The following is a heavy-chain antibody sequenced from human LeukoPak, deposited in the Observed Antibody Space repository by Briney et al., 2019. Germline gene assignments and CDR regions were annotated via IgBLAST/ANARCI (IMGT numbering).Heavy chain of an antibody. CDR1: GFTFSSYA. CDR3: AKDLKYQLLPY. V-gene: IGHV3-23*01. CDR2: ISGSGGST. J-gene: IGHJ4*02. D-gene: IGHD2-2*01. Sequence: GGSLRLSCAASGFTFSSYAMSWVRQAPGKGLEWVSAISGSGGSTYYADSVKGRFTISRDNSRNTLYLQMNSLRAEDTAVYYCAKDLKYQLLPYWGQGTLVTVSS.